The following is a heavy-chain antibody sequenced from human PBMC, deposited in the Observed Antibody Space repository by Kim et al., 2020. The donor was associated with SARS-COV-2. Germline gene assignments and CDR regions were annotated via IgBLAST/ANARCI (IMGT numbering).Heavy chain of an antibody. CDR2: IIPIFGTA. CDR3: ARTYGSGSAGDYYYYGMDV. D-gene: IGHD3-10*01. CDR1: GGTFSSYA. V-gene: IGHV1-69*13. J-gene: IGHJ6*02. Sequence: SVKFSCKASGGTFSSYAISWVRQAPGQGLEWMGGIIPIFGTANYAQKFQGRVTITADESTSTAYMELSSLRSEDTAVYYCARTYGSGSAGDYYYYGMDVWGQGTTVTVSS.